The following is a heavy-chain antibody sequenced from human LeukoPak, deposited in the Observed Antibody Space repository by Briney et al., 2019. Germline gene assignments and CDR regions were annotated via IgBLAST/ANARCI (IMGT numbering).Heavy chain of an antibody. D-gene: IGHD7-27*01. CDR2: IYYSGST. Sequence: SETLSLTCTVSGGSISSSSYYWGWIRQPPGKGLEWIGSIYYSGSTYYNPSLKSRVTISVDRSKNQFSLKLSSVTAADTAVYYCARAGASRSHDAFDIWGQGTMVTVSS. CDR1: GGSISSSSYY. J-gene: IGHJ3*02. CDR3: ARAGASRSHDAFDI. V-gene: IGHV4-39*07.